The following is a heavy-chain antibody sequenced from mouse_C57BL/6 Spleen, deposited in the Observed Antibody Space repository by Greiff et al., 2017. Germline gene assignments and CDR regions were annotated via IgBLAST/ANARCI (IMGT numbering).Heavy chain of an antibody. Sequence: QVQLQQSGAELVRPGASVTLSCKASGYTFTDYEMHWVKQTPVHGLEWIGAIDPETGGTAYNQKFKGKAILTADKSSSTAYMGLRSLTSEDSAVYYCTRGNYYGSKAWFAYWGQGTLVTVSA. CDR1: GYTFTDYE. D-gene: IGHD1-1*01. CDR3: TRGNYYGSKAWFAY. CDR2: IDPETGGT. V-gene: IGHV1-15*01. J-gene: IGHJ3*01.